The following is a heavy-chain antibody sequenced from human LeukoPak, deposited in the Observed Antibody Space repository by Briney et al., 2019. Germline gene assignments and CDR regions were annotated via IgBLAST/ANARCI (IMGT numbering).Heavy chain of an antibody. D-gene: IGHD2-2*01. CDR1: EFTFSSYA. CDR2: ISGSGGST. Sequence: PGGSLRLSCAASEFTFSSYAMSWVRQAPGKGLEWVSGISGSGGSTYYADSVKGRFTISRDNSKNTLYLQMNSLRAEDTAVYYCAKGQGLGYCRSTSCWGAFDIWGQGTMVTVSS. J-gene: IGHJ3*02. V-gene: IGHV3-23*01. CDR3: AKGQGLGYCRSTSCWGAFDI.